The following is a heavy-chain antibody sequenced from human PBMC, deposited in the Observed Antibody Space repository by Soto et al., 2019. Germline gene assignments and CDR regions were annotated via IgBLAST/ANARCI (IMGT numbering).Heavy chain of an antibody. V-gene: IGHV3-23*01. CDR1: GFTFSNYA. CDR2: ISGGDGAT. J-gene: IGHJ4*02. D-gene: IGHD3-22*01. Sequence: GSLRLSCAASGFTFSNYAMNWVRQGPGKGLEWVSIISGGDGATYYADSVKGRFTISRDNAKNSLYLQMNSLRAEDTAVYYCAREHRGYYYDSSGYFDYWGQGTLVTVSS. CDR3: AREHRGYYYDSSGYFDY.